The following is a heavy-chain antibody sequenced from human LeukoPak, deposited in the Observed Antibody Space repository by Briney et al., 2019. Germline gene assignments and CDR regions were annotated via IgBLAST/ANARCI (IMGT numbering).Heavy chain of an antibody. CDR1: GFTFDDYA. V-gene: IGHV3-43*02. J-gene: IGHJ6*03. CDR2: ISGDGSST. CDR3: AKCLLTYNYYYMDV. D-gene: IGHD2-15*01. Sequence: GGSLRLSCAASGFTFDDYAMHWVRQAPGKGLEWVSLISGDGSSTYYADSVKGRFTISRDNSKNSLYLQMNSLRTEDTAFYYCAKCLLTYNYYYMDVWGKGTTVTVSS.